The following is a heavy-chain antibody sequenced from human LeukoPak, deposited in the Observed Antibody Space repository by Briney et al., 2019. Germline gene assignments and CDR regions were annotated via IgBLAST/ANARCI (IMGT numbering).Heavy chain of an antibody. Sequence: ASVKVSCKVSGYTLTELSMHWVRQAPGKGLEWMGGFDPEDGETIYAQKFQGRVTMTEDTSTDTAYMELSSLRSEDTAVYYCARDEGGTVTNDAFDIWGQGTMVTVSS. D-gene: IGHD4-17*01. V-gene: IGHV1-24*01. CDR2: FDPEDGET. CDR1: GYTLTELS. CDR3: ARDEGGTVTNDAFDI. J-gene: IGHJ3*02.